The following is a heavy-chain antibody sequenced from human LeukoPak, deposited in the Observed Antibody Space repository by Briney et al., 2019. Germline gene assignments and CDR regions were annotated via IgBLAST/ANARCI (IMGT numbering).Heavy chain of an antibody. CDR3: ASQRFETYNDFWSGQGIDP. V-gene: IGHV3-21*01. J-gene: IGHJ5*02. CDR1: GFTFSSFS. Sequence: PGGSLRLSCAASGFTFSSFSMNWVRQAPGKGLEWVSSISSRSSYIYYADSVKGRFTISRDNAENSLYLQMNSLRAEDTAVYYCASQRFETYNDFWSGQGIDPLGQGTLVTVSS. CDR2: ISSRSSYI. D-gene: IGHD3-3*01.